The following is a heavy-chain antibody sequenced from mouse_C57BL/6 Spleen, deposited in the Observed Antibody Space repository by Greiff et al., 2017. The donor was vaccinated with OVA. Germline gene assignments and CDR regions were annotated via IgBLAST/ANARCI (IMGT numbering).Heavy chain of an antibody. J-gene: IGHJ2*01. Sequence: VQLKESGGGLVQPGGSLSLSCAASGFTFTDYYMSWVRQPPGKALEWLGFIRNKANGYTTEYSASVKGRFTISRDNSQSILYLQMNALRAEDSATYYCARYKTRCYYFDYWGQGTTLTVSS. CDR1: GFTFTDYY. CDR2: IRNKANGYTT. CDR3: ARYKTRCYYFDY. V-gene: IGHV7-3*01.